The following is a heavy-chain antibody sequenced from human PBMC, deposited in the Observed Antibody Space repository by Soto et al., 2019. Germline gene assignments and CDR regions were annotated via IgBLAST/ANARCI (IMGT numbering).Heavy chain of an antibody. D-gene: IGHD1-1*01. J-gene: IGHJ4*02. CDR1: GFTLSSHD. CDR3: ARATVTTPYYFGY. V-gene: IGHV3-13*01. Sequence: EVQLVESGGGLVQPGGSLRLSCTASGFTLSSHDVHWVRQATGKGLEWVSGITSAGGTYYPGSVKGRFTISRDNAKNSFYLQMNSLGDGDTAVYYCARATVTTPYYFGYWGQGALVTVSS. CDR2: ITSAGGT.